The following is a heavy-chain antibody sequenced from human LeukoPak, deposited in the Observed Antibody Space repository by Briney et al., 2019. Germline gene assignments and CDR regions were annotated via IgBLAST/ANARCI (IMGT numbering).Heavy chain of an antibody. Sequence: GGSLRLSCAASGFTFSNYAMSWVRQAPGKGLEWVSAISATGGATYYAESVKGRFTISRDKSKNTLHLQMNSLRAEDTAVYYCAMPVSGVAAIDYWGQGTLVTVSS. V-gene: IGHV3-23*01. CDR1: GFTFSNYA. CDR2: ISATGGAT. CDR3: AMPVSGVAAIDY. J-gene: IGHJ4*02. D-gene: IGHD6-19*01.